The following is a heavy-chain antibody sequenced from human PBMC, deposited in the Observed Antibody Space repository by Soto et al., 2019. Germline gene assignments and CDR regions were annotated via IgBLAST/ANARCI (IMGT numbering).Heavy chain of an antibody. CDR2: ISWNSGSI. CDR1: GFTFDDYA. Sequence: GGSLRLSCAASGFTFDDYAMHWVRQAPGKGLEWVSGISWNSGSIGYADSVKGRFTISRDNAKNSLYLQMNSLRAEDTALYYCAKDMKVAGGYYYYGMDVWGQGTTVTVSS. D-gene: IGHD6-19*01. CDR3: AKDMKVAGGYYYYGMDV. J-gene: IGHJ6*02. V-gene: IGHV3-9*01.